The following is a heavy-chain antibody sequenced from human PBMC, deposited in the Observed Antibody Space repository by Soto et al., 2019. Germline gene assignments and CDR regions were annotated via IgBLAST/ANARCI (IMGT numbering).Heavy chain of an antibody. Sequence: GSLRLSCAASGFTFSSYAMHWVRQAPGKGLEWVAVISYDGSNKYYADSVKGRFTISRDNSKNTLYLQMNSLRAEDTAVYYCARDCFESSIAVAGLDYWGQGTLVTVSS. D-gene: IGHD6-19*01. J-gene: IGHJ4*02. V-gene: IGHV3-30-3*01. CDR3: ARDCFESSIAVAGLDY. CDR1: GFTFSSYA. CDR2: ISYDGSNK.